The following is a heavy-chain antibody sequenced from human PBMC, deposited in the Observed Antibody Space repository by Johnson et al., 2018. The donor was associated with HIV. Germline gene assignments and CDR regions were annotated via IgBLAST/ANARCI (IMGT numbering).Heavy chain of an antibody. CDR3: ARDPDWSAFDI. CDR2: INEDGTGK. D-gene: IGHD3-9*01. V-gene: IGHV3-7*05. CDR1: GFSFSTSY. J-gene: IGHJ3*02. Sequence: VQLVESGGGWVQPGGSLRLSCAASGFSFSTSYMTWVRQAPGKGLEWVATINEDGTGKNHLDSVKGRFSISRDNTKNSRYLQMDSLRVDDTAVYYCARDPDWSAFDIWGQGTMVTVSS.